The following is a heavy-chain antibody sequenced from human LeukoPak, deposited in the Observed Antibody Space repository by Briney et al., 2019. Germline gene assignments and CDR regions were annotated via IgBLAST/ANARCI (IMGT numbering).Heavy chain of an antibody. J-gene: IGHJ4*02. CDR3: AKDRIVGATSY. CDR2: ISSSSSYI. V-gene: IGHV3-21*04. Sequence: GESLRLSCAASGFTFSSYSMNWVRQAPGKGLEWVSSISSSSSYIYYADSVKGRFTISRDNAKNSLYLQMNSLRAEDTAVYYCAKDRIVGATSYWGQGTLVTVSS. CDR1: GFTFSSYS. D-gene: IGHD1-26*01.